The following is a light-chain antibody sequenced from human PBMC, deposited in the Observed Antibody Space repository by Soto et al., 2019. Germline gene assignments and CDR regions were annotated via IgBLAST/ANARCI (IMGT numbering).Light chain of an antibody. CDR1: QGISNF. Sequence: DIQMTQSPSSLSASVGDRVTITCRASQGISNFLAWHQQKPGKVPKLLIYAASTLQSGVSSRFSGSGSGTDFTLTITSLQPEEVATYYCQKYNSAPWTFGQGTKVEIK. CDR2: AAS. V-gene: IGKV1-27*01. J-gene: IGKJ1*01. CDR3: QKYNSAPWT.